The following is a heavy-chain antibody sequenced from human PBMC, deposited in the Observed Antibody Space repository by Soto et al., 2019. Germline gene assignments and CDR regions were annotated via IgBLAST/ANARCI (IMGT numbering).Heavy chain of an antibody. Sequence: PSETLSLTCSVSGGAIDTDTYFWAWIRQPPGKGLEWIGHIHYRGSTYYNPSLKSRATISGDTSKNQFSLKLSSVTAADTAVYYCARAMTTVTTIDYWGQGTLVTVSS. CDR2: IHYRGST. CDR3: ARAMTTVTTIDY. CDR1: GGAIDTDTYF. D-gene: IGHD4-17*01. V-gene: IGHV4-39*07. J-gene: IGHJ4*02.